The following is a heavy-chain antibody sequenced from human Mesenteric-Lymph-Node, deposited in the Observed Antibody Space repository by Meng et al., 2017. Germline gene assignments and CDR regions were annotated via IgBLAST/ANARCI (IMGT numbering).Heavy chain of an antibody. Sequence: EVHLVESGVGLVQPGGSLRLSCAVSVFTFSSYWMHWVRHAPGKGLVWVSRIISDETTTTYADSVKGRFTISRDNARNTLYLQMNSLRAEDTAVYYCATGSGYYYSYWGQGTLVTVSS. D-gene: IGHD3-3*01. CDR1: VFTFSSYW. CDR3: ATGSGYYYSY. V-gene: IGHV3-74*01. CDR2: IISDETTT. J-gene: IGHJ4*02.